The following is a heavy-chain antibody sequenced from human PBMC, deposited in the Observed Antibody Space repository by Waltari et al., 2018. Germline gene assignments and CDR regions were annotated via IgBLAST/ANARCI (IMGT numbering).Heavy chain of an antibody. CDR1: GGSISSYY. CDR2: IYYSGST. J-gene: IGHJ3*02. CDR3: ARVPGPGAFDI. Sequence: QVQLQESGPGLVKPSETLSLTCTVSGGSISSYYWSWIRQPPGKGLEWIGYIYYSGSTNYNPSLKSRVTISVDTSKNQFSLKLSSVTAADTAVYYCARVPGPGAFDIWGQGTMVTVSS. V-gene: IGHV4-59*01.